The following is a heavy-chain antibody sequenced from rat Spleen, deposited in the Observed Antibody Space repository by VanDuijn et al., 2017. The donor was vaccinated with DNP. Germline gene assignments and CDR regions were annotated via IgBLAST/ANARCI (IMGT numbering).Heavy chain of an antibody. CDR2: MWSGGSA. Sequence: QVQLKESGPGLVQPSQTLSLTCTVSGFSLTAHNVHWVRQPTGKGLEWMGIMWSGGSADYNSALKSRLSISRDTSKNQVFLKMNSLQTEDTAMYFCARGGGSYFDYWGQGVMVTVSS. CDR3: ARGGGSYFDY. D-gene: IGHD5-1*01. J-gene: IGHJ2*01. CDR1: GFSLTAHN. V-gene: IGHV2-30*01.